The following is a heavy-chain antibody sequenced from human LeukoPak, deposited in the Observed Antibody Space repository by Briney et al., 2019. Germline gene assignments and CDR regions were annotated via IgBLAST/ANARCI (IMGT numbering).Heavy chain of an antibody. CDR3: AREAVTPRVDFDY. CDR2: ISSSSSTI. J-gene: IGHJ4*02. V-gene: IGHV3-48*04. CDR1: GFTFSSYN. Sequence: GGSLRLSCAASGFTFSSYNMNWVRQAPGKGLEWVSYISSSSSTIYYADSVKGRFTISRDNAKNSLYLQTNSLRAEDTAVYYCAREAVTPRVDFDYWGQGTLVTVSS. D-gene: IGHD6-19*01.